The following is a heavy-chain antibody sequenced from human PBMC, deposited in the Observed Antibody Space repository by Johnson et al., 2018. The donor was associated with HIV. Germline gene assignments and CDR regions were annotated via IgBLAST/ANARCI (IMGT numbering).Heavy chain of an antibody. CDR2: IYSGGST. J-gene: IGHJ3*01. CDR1: GFTVSSNH. D-gene: IGHD3-10*01. V-gene: IGHV3-53*01. Sequence: VQLVESGGGLIQPGGSLRLSCAASGFTVSSNHMRWVRQAPGKGLEWVSVIYSGGSTYYADSVKGRFSISRDNSKNTLYLQMNSLRAEDTAVYFCARERHYYGSVRPRERQGDAFDVWGQGTMVTVSS. CDR3: ARERHYYGSVRPRERQGDAFDV.